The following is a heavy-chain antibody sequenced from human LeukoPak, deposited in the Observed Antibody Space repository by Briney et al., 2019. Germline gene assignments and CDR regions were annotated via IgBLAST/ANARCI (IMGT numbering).Heavy chain of an antibody. CDR3: ARDRAGAQSWVALDP. V-gene: IGHV3-66*02. D-gene: IGHD6-13*01. Sequence: GGSLRLSCAASGFTVSNDYMAWVRQAPGRGLEWVSLIYGDGTTFYTDSVKGRFTMSRDYFKNTLYLQMNSLRPEDTALYYCARDRAGAQSWVALDPWGQGTLVTVSS. J-gene: IGHJ5*02. CDR2: IYGDGTT. CDR1: GFTVSNDY.